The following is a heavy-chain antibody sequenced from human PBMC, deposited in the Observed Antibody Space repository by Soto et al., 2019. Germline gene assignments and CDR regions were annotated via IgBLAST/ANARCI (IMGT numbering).Heavy chain of an antibody. CDR1: GFTFSSYA. D-gene: IGHD1-26*01. CDR3: ARAAVG. Sequence: QVQLVESGGGVVQPGRSLRLSCAASGFTFSSYAMHWVRQAPGKGLEWVAVISYDGSNKYYADSVKGRFTISRDNSKNTLYVQMNSLRAADTAVYYCARAAVGWGQGTLVTVSS. V-gene: IGHV3-30-3*01. J-gene: IGHJ4*02. CDR2: ISYDGSNK.